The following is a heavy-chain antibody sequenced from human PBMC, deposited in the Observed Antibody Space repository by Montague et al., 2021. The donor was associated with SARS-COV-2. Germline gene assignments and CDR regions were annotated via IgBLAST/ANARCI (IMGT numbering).Heavy chain of an antibody. CDR3: AKDLEQWLVGRDYFDY. J-gene: IGHJ4*02. CDR1: GFTFSTYA. V-gene: IGHV3-23*01. Sequence: SLRLSCAASGFTFSTYAMSWVRQAPGKGLEWVSTVSSICGSTFYADSLKGRFTVSRDNSKNTLYLQMNSLRAEDTAVYYCAKDLEQWLVGRDYFDYWGQGTLVTVSS. D-gene: IGHD6-19*01. CDR2: VSSICGST.